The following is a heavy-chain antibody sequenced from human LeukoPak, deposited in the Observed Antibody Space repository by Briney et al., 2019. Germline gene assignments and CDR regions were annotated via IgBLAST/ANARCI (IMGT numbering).Heavy chain of an antibody. Sequence: ASVKVSCKASGYTFTSYYMHWVRQAPGQGLEWKGIINPSGGSTSYAQKFQGRVTMTRDTSTSTVYMELSSLRSEDTAVYYCARATEGGYLGTWGQGTLVTVSS. CDR2: INPSGGST. CDR1: GYTFTSYY. D-gene: IGHD5-12*01. V-gene: IGHV1-46*01. CDR3: ARATEGGYLGT. J-gene: IGHJ5*02.